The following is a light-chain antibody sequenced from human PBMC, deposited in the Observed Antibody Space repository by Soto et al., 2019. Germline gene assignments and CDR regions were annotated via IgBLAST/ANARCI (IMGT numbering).Light chain of an antibody. Sequence: QSALTQHASVSGSPGQSITIYCTGTSSDVGGYNLVSWYQHHPGKAPKVMIYEDSERPSGVSNRFSGSKSGNTASLTISGLKAEDEADYYCCSYAGPYTWVFGGGTKLTVL. V-gene: IGLV2-23*01. CDR2: EDS. CDR3: CSYAGPYTWV. CDR1: SSDVGGYNL. J-gene: IGLJ3*02.